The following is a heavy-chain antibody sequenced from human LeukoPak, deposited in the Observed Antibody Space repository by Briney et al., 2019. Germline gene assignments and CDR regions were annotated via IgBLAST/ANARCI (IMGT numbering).Heavy chain of an antibody. CDR2: FFYIFVTV. CDR1: GGTFSSYA. V-gene: IGHV1-69*01. CDR3: ARGSRGGYYLH. D-gene: IGHD3-22*01. Sequence: SVKLSCNASGGTFSSYAIRWVRQAPGQGLDWMAEFFYIFVTVNSPKRYRGRLTIHADESTSTAYMDLSSLRSEDTAVYYCARGSRGGYYLHWGQGTLVTVS. J-gene: IGHJ4*02.